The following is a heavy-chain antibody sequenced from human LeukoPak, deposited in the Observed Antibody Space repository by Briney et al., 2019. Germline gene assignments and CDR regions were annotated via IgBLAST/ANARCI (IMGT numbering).Heavy chain of an antibody. CDR3: AAVAGTHFDY. Sequence: AASVKVSCKASGYTFTSYGISWVRQAPGQGLEWMGWISAYNGNTNYAQKLQGRVTMTTDTSTSTAYMELRSLRSDDTAMYYCAAVAGTHFDYWGQGTLVTVSS. CDR1: GYTFTSYG. D-gene: IGHD6-19*01. J-gene: IGHJ4*02. V-gene: IGHV1-18*01. CDR2: ISAYNGNT.